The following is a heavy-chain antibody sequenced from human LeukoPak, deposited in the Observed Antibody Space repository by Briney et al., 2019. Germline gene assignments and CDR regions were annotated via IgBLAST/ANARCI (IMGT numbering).Heavy chain of an antibody. Sequence: SETLSLTCTVSGGSISSSSYYWGCIRQPPGKGLEWIGSIYYSGSTYYNPSLKSRVTISVDTSKNQFSLKLSSVTAADTAVYYCARGDGYNINAWGQGTLVTVSS. D-gene: IGHD5-24*01. J-gene: IGHJ5*02. CDR1: GGSISSSSYY. CDR2: IYYSGST. CDR3: ARGDGYNINA. V-gene: IGHV4-39*07.